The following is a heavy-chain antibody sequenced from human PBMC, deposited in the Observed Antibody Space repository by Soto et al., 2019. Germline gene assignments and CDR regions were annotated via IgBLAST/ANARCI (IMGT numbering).Heavy chain of an antibody. V-gene: IGHV1-2*02. CDR2: IIPKSGEA. D-gene: IGHD4-17*01. Sequence: ASVKVSCKASGYTFTGYYIHWVRQAPGQGLEWMGRIIPKSGEANYAQKFQGRVTITTDTSISTAYMKLSSLRSDDTAMYYCARDANDYGDYSVYWGQGTLVTVSS. CDR1: GYTFTGYY. J-gene: IGHJ4*02. CDR3: ARDANDYGDYSVY.